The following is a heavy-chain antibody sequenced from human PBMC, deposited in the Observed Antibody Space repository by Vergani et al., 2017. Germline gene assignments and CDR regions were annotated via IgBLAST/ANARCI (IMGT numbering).Heavy chain of an antibody. J-gene: IGHJ6*02. CDR1: GFTFSDYY. D-gene: IGHD2-15*01. CDR3: AKEGFFCSGGSCYSGSSNYYYYGMDV. V-gene: IGHV3-11*06. CDR2: ISSSSSYT. Sequence: QVQLVESGGGLVKPGGSLRLSCAASGFTFSDYYMSWIRQAPGKGLEWVSYISSSSSYTNYADSVKGRFTISRDNSKNTLYLQMNSLRAEDTAVYYCAKEGFFCSGGSCYSGSSNYYYYGMDVWGQGTTVTVSS.